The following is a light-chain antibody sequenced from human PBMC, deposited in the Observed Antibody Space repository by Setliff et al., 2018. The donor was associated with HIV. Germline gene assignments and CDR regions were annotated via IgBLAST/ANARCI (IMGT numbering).Light chain of an antibody. CDR1: QSVLYSSNNKNY. CDR3: LQYYSAPLT. J-gene: IGKJ4*01. CDR2: WAS. Sequence: DIVMTQSPDSLTVSLGERATINCKSSQSVLYSSNNKNYLAWYQQKPGQPPELLLYWASTRQPGVPDRFSGSGSGTNFTLSIRSLQAEDVAVYYCLQYYSAPLTFGGGTKV. V-gene: IGKV4-1*01.